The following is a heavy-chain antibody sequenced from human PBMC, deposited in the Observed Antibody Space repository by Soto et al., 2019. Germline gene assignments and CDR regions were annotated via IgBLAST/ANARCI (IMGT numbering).Heavy chain of an antibody. J-gene: IGHJ4*02. V-gene: IGHV1-69-2*01. Sequence: EIPLVQSGAEVKKPGATVKISCKVSGYTFIDYNIHWVQQAPGKGLDWMGLVDPEDSETMFAEKFQGRVTITADPSADTAYMELTSLRSDDTSVYYCATEGPTGNYGLGYLGQGTLVTVSS. CDR3: ATEGPTGNYGLGY. CDR2: VDPEDSET. CDR1: GYTFIDYN. D-gene: IGHD1-7*01.